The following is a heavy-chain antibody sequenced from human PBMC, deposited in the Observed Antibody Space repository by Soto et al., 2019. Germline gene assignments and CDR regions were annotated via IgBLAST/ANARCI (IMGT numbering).Heavy chain of an antibody. CDR3: ARDASTFYESSASIFPGFDI. CDR2: ISFDGSIK. CDR1: GFSFSNYA. J-gene: IGHJ3*02. V-gene: IGHV3-30-3*01. D-gene: IGHD3-22*01. Sequence: QEQLVESGGGVVQPGRSLRLSCAASGFSFSNYAIHWVRQAPGKGLVWVAAISFDGSIKSYSDSVKGRFTISRDNSKNTLYLRMDGLRAEDTAVFYCARDASTFYESSASIFPGFDIWGQGTRVTVSS.